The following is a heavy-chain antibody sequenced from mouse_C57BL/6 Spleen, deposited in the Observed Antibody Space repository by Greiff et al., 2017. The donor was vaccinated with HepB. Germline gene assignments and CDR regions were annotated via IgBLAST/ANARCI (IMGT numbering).Heavy chain of an antibody. CDR2: INPGSGGT. D-gene: IGHD1-1*01. CDR3: ARPHDYGSSYGYYFDY. CDR1: GYAFTNYL. V-gene: IGHV1-54*01. Sequence: QVQLQQSGAELVRPGTSVKVSCKASGYAFTNYLIEWVKQRPGQGLEWIGVINPGSGGTNYNEKFKGKATLTADKSSSTAYMQLSSLTSEDSAVYFCARPHDYGSSYGYYFDYWGQGTTLTVAS. J-gene: IGHJ2*01.